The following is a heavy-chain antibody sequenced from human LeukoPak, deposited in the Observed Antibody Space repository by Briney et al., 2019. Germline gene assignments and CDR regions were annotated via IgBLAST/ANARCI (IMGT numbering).Heavy chain of an antibody. CDR2: AIPIFGTA. V-gene: IGHV1-69*05. CDR3: ARVLLQTTNNHYYYYMDV. D-gene: IGHD1/OR15-1a*01. CDR1: GGTFSNYA. Sequence: WVHVSCKASGGTFSNYAIRWVRPAPRRGRAWMGWAIPIFGTANYAQKFQGSVTITTDESTSTAYMELSSLRSEDTAVYYCARVLLQTTNNHYYYYMDVWGKGTTVTVSS. J-gene: IGHJ6*03.